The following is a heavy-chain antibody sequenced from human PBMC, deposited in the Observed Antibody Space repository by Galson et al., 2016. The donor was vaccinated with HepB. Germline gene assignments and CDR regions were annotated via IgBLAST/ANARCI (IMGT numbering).Heavy chain of an antibody. CDR3: ARVGSGGYSYGYGLDY. V-gene: IGHV1-3*01. CDR1: GYTFSTYS. Sequence: SVKVSCKAAGYTFSTYSMHWVRQVSGQRLEWMGWINAGTGNTKYSQNFQGRITIGNDISASTAYMELSSRKSEDTAVYYCARVGSGGYSYGYGLDYWGQGTLVTVSS. D-gene: IGHD5-18*01. J-gene: IGHJ4*02. CDR2: INAGTGNT.